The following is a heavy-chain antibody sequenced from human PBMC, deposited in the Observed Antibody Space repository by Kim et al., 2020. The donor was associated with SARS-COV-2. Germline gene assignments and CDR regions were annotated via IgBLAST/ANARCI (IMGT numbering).Heavy chain of an antibody. J-gene: IGHJ3*02. V-gene: IGHV3-30*01. Sequence: ADPWKGPFTISRHNSKSTLYLQMNSLRAEDTAVYYCARSRSGSYLNAFDIWGQGTMVTVSS. D-gene: IGHD1-26*01. CDR3: ARSRSGSYLNAFDI.